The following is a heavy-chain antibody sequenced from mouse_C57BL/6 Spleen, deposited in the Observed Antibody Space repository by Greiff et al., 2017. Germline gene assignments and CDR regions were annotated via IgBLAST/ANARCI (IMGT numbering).Heavy chain of an antibody. CDR1: GFTFSDYG. CDR3: ARLTGTSHWYFDV. J-gene: IGHJ1*03. D-gene: IGHD4-1*01. V-gene: IGHV5-15*01. CDR2: ISNLAYSI. Sequence: EVQLVESGGGLVQPGGSLKLSCAASGFTFSDYGMAWVRQAPRKGPEWVAFISNLAYSIYYADTVTGRFTISRENAKNTLYLEMSSLRSEDTAMYYCARLTGTSHWYFDVWGTGTTVTVSS.